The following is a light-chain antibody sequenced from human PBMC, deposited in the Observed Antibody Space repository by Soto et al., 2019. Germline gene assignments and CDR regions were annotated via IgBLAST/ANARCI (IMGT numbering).Light chain of an antibody. CDR1: QSISSW. J-gene: IGKJ2*01. CDR2: DAS. CDR3: QQYKDWPPYT. Sequence: DIQMTQSPSTLSASVGDRVTITCRASQSISSWLAWYQQKPGKAPKLLIYDASSLESGVPSRFSGSGSGTEFTLTISSLQPDDFAVYFCQQYKDWPPYTFGQGTKLEIK. V-gene: IGKV1-5*01.